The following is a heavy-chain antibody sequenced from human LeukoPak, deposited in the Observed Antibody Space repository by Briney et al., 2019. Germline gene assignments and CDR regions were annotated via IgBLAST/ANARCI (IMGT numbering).Heavy chain of an antibody. V-gene: IGHV3-23*01. CDR1: GFTFSSYA. CDR2: ISGSGGST. D-gene: IGHD3-3*01. Sequence: GGSLRLSCAASGFTFSSYAMSWVRQAPGKGLEWVSAISGSGGSTYYADSVKGRFTISRDNSKNTLYLQMNSLRAEDTAVYYCAKESSVAIFGVVWGDYWGQGTLVTVSS. CDR3: AKESSVAIFGVVWGDY. J-gene: IGHJ4*02.